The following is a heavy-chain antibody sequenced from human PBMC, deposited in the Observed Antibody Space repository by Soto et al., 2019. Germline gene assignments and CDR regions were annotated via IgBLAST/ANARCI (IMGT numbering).Heavy chain of an antibody. V-gene: IGHV4-34*01. Sequence: SETLSLTCAVYGGSFSGYYWSWIRQPPGKGLEWIGEINHSGSTNYNPSLKSRVTISVDTSKNQFSLKLSSVTAADTAVYYCARAQLWWNYYYYYGMDVWGHGTTVTVSS. D-gene: IGHD5-18*01. J-gene: IGHJ6*02. CDR3: ARAQLWWNYYYYYGMDV. CDR2: INHSGST. CDR1: GGSFSGYY.